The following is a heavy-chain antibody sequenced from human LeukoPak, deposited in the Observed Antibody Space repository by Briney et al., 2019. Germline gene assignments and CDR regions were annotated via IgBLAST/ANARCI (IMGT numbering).Heavy chain of an antibody. V-gene: IGHV1-46*01. CDR1: GYTFTSYG. D-gene: IGHD5-12*01. CDR3: ARGSGLATIRGAFDI. Sequence: ASVKVSCKASGYTFTSYGISWVRQAPGQGLEWMGIINPSSGGTSYAQKFQGRVTMTRDTSTSTVNMELRSLRSEDTAVYHCARGSGLATIRGAFDIWGLGTMVTVSS. J-gene: IGHJ3*02. CDR2: INPSSGGT.